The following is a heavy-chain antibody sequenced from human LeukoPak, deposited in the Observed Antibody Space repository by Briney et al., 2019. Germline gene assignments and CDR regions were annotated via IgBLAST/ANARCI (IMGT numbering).Heavy chain of an antibody. Sequence: GGSLRLSCAASGFTFSSYEMNWVRQAPGKGLECVSYISSGSTIYDANPVKGGFTISRDNAKNSLYLQMNSLRAEDTAVYYCVRESIAVAGAPFDFWRRGTRVSV. V-gene: IGHV3-48*03. D-gene: IGHD6-19*01. CDR2: ISSGSTI. CDR1: GFTFSSYE. J-gene: IGHJ4*02. CDR3: VRESIAVAGAPFDF.